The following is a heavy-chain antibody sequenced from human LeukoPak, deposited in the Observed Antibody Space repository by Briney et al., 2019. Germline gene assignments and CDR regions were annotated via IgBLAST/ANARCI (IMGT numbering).Heavy chain of an antibody. CDR3: ARIAAAGTVHWFDP. D-gene: IGHD6-13*01. Sequence: GASVKVSCKASGYTFTGYYMHWVRQAPGQGLGWMGWINPNSGGTNYAQKFQGRVTMTRDTSISTAYMELSRLRSDDTAVYYCARIAAAGTVHWFDPWGQGTLVTVSS. V-gene: IGHV1-2*02. CDR2: INPNSGGT. J-gene: IGHJ5*02. CDR1: GYTFTGYY.